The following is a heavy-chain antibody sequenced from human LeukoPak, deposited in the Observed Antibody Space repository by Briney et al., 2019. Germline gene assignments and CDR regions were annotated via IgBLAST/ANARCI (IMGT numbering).Heavy chain of an antibody. V-gene: IGHV3-30*18. D-gene: IGHD3-3*01. CDR3: AKENHDTYYDFWSGYRNWFDP. Sequence: PGGSLRLSCAASGFTFSSYGMHWVRQAPGKGLEWVAVISYDGSNKYYADSVKGRFTISRDNSKNTLYQQMNSLGAEDTAVYYCAKENHDTYYDFWSGYRNWFDPWGQGTLVTVSS. CDR2: ISYDGSNK. J-gene: IGHJ5*02. CDR1: GFTFSSYG.